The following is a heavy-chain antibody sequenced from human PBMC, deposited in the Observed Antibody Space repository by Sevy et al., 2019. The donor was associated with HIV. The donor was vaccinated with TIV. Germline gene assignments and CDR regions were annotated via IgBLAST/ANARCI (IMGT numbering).Heavy chain of an antibody. V-gene: IGHV3-23*01. CDR2: INSGGGST. J-gene: IGHJ4*02. CDR3: AKDVVGVYYDSSGYSDH. CDR1: GFTFTEIV. D-gene: IGHD3-22*01. Sequence: GGSLRLSCAASGFTFTEIVMSWVHQSPGKGLEWVSTINSGGGSTYYADSVKGRFTISRDNSQNTLDLQMNSLRAEDTAVYYCAKDVVGVYYDSSGYSDHWGQGTLVTVSS.